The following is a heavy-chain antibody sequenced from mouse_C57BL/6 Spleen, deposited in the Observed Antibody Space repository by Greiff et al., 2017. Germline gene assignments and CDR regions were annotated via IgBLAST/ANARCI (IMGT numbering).Heavy chain of an antibody. CDR3: ARDRDDYYDYPYYAMDY. CDR1: GFTFSSYA. V-gene: IGHV5-4*01. Sequence: VQLVESGGGLVKPGGSLKLSCAASGFTFSSYAMSWVRQTPEKRLEWVAPISDGGSYPYYPANVKGRFTISRDTAKNNLYLQMSHLKSEDTAMYYCARDRDDYYDYPYYAMDYWGQGTTVTGAS. J-gene: IGHJ4*01. CDR2: ISDGGSYP. D-gene: IGHD2-4*01.